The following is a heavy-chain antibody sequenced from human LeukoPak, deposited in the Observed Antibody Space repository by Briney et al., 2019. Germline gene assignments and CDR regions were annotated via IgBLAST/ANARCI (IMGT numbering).Heavy chain of an antibody. D-gene: IGHD3-10*01. CDR1: GYTFTSYY. V-gene: IGHV1-46*01. CDR2: INPSGGST. J-gene: IGHJ4*02. Sequence: EASVKVSCKASGYTFTSYYMHWVRQAPGQGLEWMGIINPSGGSTSYAQKFQGRVTITTDESTSTAYMELSSLRSEDTAVYYCARDSSGSGSYYINPFDYWGQGTLVTVSS. CDR3: ARDSSGSGSYYINPFDY.